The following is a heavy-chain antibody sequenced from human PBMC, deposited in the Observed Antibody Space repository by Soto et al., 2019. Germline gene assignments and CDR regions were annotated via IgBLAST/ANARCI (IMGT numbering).Heavy chain of an antibody. D-gene: IGHD3-22*01. CDR1: GGTFSSYA. CDR3: ARDSSGQSSDYYYGMDV. Sequence: SVKVSCKASGGTFSSYAISWVRQAPGQGLEWMGGIIPIFGTANYAQKFQGRVTITADESTSTAYMELSSLRSEDTAVYYCARDSSGQSSDYYYGMDVWGQGTTVTVSS. J-gene: IGHJ6*02. V-gene: IGHV1-69*13. CDR2: IIPIFGTA.